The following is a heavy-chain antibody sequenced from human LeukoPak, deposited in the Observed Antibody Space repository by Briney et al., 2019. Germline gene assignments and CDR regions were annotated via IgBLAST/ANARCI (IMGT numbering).Heavy chain of an antibody. Sequence: PGGSLRLSCAASGFTFSSYGMHWVRQAPGKGLEWVAFIRYDGSDEYYADSVRGRFTISRDNSKTTLYLQMNSLRAEDTAVYYCAKWLAGTVGYHYYSMDVWGKGTTVTVSS. CDR3: AKWLAGTVGYHYYSMDV. V-gene: IGHV3-30*02. D-gene: IGHD6-19*01. J-gene: IGHJ6*03. CDR2: IRYDGSDE. CDR1: GFTFSSYG.